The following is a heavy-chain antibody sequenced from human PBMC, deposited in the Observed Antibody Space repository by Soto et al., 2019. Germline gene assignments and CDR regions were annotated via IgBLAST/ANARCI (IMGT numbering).Heavy chain of an antibody. D-gene: IGHD3-10*01. Sequence: QVQLVQSGAEVKKPGASVKVSCNASGYTFTGYYMHWVRQAPGPGLEWMGWINPNSGGTNYAQKFQGWVTMTRDTSICTAYMELSRLRSDDTAVYYCARSHGSGSSYGMDVWGQGTTVTVSS. CDR3: ARSHGSGSSYGMDV. J-gene: IGHJ6*02. CDR2: INPNSGGT. V-gene: IGHV1-2*04. CDR1: GYTFTGYY.